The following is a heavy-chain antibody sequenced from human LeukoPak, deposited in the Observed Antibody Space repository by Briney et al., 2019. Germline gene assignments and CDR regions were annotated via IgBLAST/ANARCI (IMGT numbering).Heavy chain of an antibody. CDR3: AKDAVGRGYSYGPFDY. CDR1: GFTFDDYA. CDR2: ISWNSGSI. Sequence: PGRSLRLSCSASGFTFDDYAMHWVRQAPGKGLEWVSGISWNSGSIGYADSVKGRFTISRDNAKNSLYLQMNSLRAEDTALYYCAKDAVGRGYSYGPFDYWGQGTLVTVSS. J-gene: IGHJ4*02. D-gene: IGHD5-18*01. V-gene: IGHV3-9*01.